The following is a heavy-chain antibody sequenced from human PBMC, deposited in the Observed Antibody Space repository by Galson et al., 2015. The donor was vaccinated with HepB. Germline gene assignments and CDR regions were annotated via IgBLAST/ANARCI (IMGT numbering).Heavy chain of an antibody. CDR3: AREFVAVSGRNSDAFDM. D-gene: IGHD6-19*01. CDR1: GFTFSNYW. V-gene: IGHV3-74*01. J-gene: IGHJ3*02. CDR2: IDNDGSYV. Sequence: SLRLSCAASGFTFSNYWVHWVRQVPGKGLVWVSRIDNDGSYVNYGDSGQGRFTISRDNAKNTVNLQMNSLRAEDTAVYYCAREFVAVSGRNSDAFDMWGRGTMVTVSS.